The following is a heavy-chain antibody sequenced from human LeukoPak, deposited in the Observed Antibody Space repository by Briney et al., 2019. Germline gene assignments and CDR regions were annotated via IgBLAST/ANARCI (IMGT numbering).Heavy chain of an antibody. Sequence: PGGSLRLSCAASGFTFSSLAVNWVRQAPGKGLEWVAYISSTYEVHYAASVKGRFTISRDNAKNSLYLQMNSLTAEDTAVYYCARDHDWGFDYWGRGTLVTVSS. V-gene: IGHV3-21*05. CDR1: GFTFSSLA. CDR2: ISSTYEV. D-gene: IGHD3-9*01. CDR3: ARDHDWGFDY. J-gene: IGHJ4*02.